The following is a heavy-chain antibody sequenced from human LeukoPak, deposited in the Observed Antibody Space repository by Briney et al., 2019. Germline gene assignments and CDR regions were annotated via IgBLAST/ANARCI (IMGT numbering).Heavy chain of an antibody. J-gene: IGHJ3*02. CDR3: ARDGLGSLGAFDI. Sequence: GGSLRLSCAASGFTFSSYSMNWVRQAPGKGLEWVSYISSSSTIYYADSVKGRFTISRDNAKNSLYLQMNSLRAEDTAVYYCARDGLGSLGAFDIWGQGTMVTVSS. D-gene: IGHD2-15*01. CDR1: GFTFSSYS. V-gene: IGHV3-48*04. CDR2: ISSSSTI.